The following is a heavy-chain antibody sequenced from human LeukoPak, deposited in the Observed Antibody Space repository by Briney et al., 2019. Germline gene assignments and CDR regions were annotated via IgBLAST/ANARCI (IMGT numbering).Heavy chain of an antibody. V-gene: IGHV1-18*01. CDR2: ISAYNGNT. Sequence: GASVKVSCKASGYTFTSYGISWVRQAPGQGLEWMGWISAYNGNTNYAQKLQGRVTVTRDTSTTTLYMDLTGLSTEDTAMYYCARATGGVPRYFVLWGQGTLVTVSS. J-gene: IGHJ4*02. CDR3: ARATGGVPRYFVL. D-gene: IGHD3-10*01. CDR1: GYTFTSYG.